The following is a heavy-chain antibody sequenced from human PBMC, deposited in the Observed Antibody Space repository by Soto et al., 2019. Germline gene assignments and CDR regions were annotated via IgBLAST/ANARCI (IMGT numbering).Heavy chain of an antibody. CDR2: IYYSGST. J-gene: IGHJ5*02. CDR3: ARASGIAAAEWFDP. V-gene: IGHV4-31*03. Sequence: SETLSLTCTVSGGSISSGHYYWSWIRQHPGKGLEWIGYIYYSGSTYYNPSLKSRVTISVDKSKNQFSLKLSSVTAADTAVYYCARASGIAAAEWFDPWGQGTLVTVSS. CDR1: GGSISSGHYY. D-gene: IGHD6-13*01.